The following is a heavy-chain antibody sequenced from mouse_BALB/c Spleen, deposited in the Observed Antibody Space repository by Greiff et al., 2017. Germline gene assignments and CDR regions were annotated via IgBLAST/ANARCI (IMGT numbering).Heavy chain of an antibody. CDR3: ARELGRGAMDY. Sequence: DVKLVESGGGLVKPGGSLKLSCAASGFTFSDYYMYWVRQTPEKRLEWVATISDGGSYTYYPDNVKGRFTISKDNAKNNLYLQMSSLKSEDTAMYYCARELGRGAMDYWGQGTSVTVSS. CDR1: GFTFSDYY. D-gene: IGHD4-1*01. J-gene: IGHJ4*01. V-gene: IGHV5-4*02. CDR2: ISDGGSYT.